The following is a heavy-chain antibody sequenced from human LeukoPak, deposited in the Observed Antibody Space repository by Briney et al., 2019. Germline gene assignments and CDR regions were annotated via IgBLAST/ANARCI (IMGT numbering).Heavy chain of an antibody. CDR1: GYTSTSYG. CDR2: ISAYNGNT. D-gene: IGHD3-10*01. CDR3: ARGYGSGSYYNSYYFDY. J-gene: IGHJ4*02. Sequence: GASVKVSCKASGYTSTSYGISWVRQAPGQGLEWMGWISAYNGNTNYAQKLQGRVTMTTDTSTSTAYMELRSLRSDDTAVYYCARGYGSGSYYNSYYFDYWGQGTLVTVSS. V-gene: IGHV1-18*04.